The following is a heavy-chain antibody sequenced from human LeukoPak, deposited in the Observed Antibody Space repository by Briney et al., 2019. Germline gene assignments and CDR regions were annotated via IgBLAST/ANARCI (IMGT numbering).Heavy chain of an antibody. CDR1: GGSISSGDYY. Sequence: SETLSLTCTVSGGSISSGDYYWSWIRQPPGKGLEWIGYIYYSGSTYYNPSLKSRVTISVDTSKNQFSLKLSSVTAADTAVYYCARENYDSSGYYSPFDYWGQGTLVTVSS. D-gene: IGHD3-22*01. CDR3: ARENYDSSGYYSPFDY. CDR2: IYYSGST. V-gene: IGHV4-30-4*01. J-gene: IGHJ4*02.